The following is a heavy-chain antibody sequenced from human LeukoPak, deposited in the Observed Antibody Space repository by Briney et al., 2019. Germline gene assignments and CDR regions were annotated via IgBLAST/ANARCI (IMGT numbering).Heavy chain of an antibody. CDR1: GFTFSSYS. CDR3: TSDRVFYGLDV. J-gene: IGHJ6*02. V-gene: IGHV3-74*01. CDR2: IKGDGSET. Sequence: PGGSLRLSCAASGFTFSSYSMNWVRQAPGKGLVWVSRIKGDGSETSYAGSVKGRFTISRDNAKNTLYLQMSSLRADDTAVYYCTSDRVFYGLDVWGQGTTVIVSS.